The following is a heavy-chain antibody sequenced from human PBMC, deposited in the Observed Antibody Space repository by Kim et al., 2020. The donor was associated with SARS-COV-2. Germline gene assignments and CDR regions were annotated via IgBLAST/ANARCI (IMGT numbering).Heavy chain of an antibody. CDR3: ARFGARQHSSSWYPPEN. V-gene: IGHV4-59*13. Sequence: SETLSLTCTVSGGSISSYYWSWIRQPPGKGLEWIGYIYYSGSTNYNPSLKSRVTISVDTSKNQFSLKLSSVTAADTAVYYCARFGARQHSSSWYPPENWGQGTLVTVSS. J-gene: IGHJ4*02. CDR1: GGSISSYY. CDR2: IYYSGST. D-gene: IGHD6-13*01.